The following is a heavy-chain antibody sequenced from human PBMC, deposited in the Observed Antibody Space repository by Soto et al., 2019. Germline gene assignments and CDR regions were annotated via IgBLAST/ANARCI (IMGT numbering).Heavy chain of an antibody. CDR1: GFTYTRYS. CDR3: ARGSEDLTSNFDY. V-gene: IGHV3-21*06. Sequence: GGSLRLSCAASGFTYTRYSMNWVRQAPGKGLEWVSSISSTTNYIYYGDSMKGRFTISRDNAKNSLYLEMNSLRAEDTAVYYCARGSEDLTSNFDYWGQGTLVTVSS. CDR2: ISSTTNYI. J-gene: IGHJ4*02.